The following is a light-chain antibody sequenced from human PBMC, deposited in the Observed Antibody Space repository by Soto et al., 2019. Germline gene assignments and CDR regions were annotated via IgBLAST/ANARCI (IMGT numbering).Light chain of an antibody. J-gene: IGKJ4*01. V-gene: IGKV3-15*01. CDR1: QSVTHN. Sequence: ETVMTQSPDTLSVSPGERASLSFRASQSVTHNVAWYQQKPGQAPRLLIYGASTRAAGIPARFSGSGSGTEFTLTISSLQSEDFAVYFCQQYANWPNTFGGGTKVDIK. CDR3: QQYANWPNT. CDR2: GAS.